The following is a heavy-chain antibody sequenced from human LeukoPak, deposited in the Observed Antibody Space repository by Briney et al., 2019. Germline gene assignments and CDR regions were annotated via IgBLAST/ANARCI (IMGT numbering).Heavy chain of an antibody. V-gene: IGHV3-9*01. CDR1: GFTFDDYA. D-gene: IGHD3-9*01. J-gene: IGHJ3*02. Sequence: GGSLRLSCAASGFTFDDYAMHWVRQAPGKGLEWVSGISWNSGSIGYADSVKGRFTISRDNAKNSLYLQMNSLRGEDTAVYYCAKGRWGLTINNFDIWGQGTMVTVSS. CDR3: AKGRWGLTINNFDI. CDR2: ISWNSGSI.